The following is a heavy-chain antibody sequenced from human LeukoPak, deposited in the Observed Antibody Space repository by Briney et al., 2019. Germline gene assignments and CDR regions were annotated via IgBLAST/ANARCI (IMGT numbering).Heavy chain of an antibody. V-gene: IGHV4-38-2*02. CDR1: GYSISSGYY. CDR3: ARVHYYDSSEVFDY. J-gene: IGHJ4*02. Sequence: SETLSLTCTVSGYSISSGYYWGWIRQPPGKGLEWIGSIYHSGSTYYNPSLKSRVTISVDTSKNQFSLKLSSVTAADTAVHYCARVHYYDSSEVFDYWGQGTLVTVSS. CDR2: IYHSGST. D-gene: IGHD3-22*01.